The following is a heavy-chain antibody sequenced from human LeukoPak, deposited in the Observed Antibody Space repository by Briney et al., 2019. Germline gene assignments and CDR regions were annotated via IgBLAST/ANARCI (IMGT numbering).Heavy chain of an antibody. CDR1: SGSISTSNY. Sequence: KPSETLSLTCTVSSGSISTSNYWGWVRQPPGKALEWIGNIFYSGSTYYSPSLKSRVTISLDTSRNQFSLKLNSVTAADTAVYYCAKSNGYGLIDIWGQGTMVTVSS. D-gene: IGHD3-22*01. CDR2: IFYSGST. CDR3: AKSNGYGLIDI. V-gene: IGHV4-39*07. J-gene: IGHJ3*02.